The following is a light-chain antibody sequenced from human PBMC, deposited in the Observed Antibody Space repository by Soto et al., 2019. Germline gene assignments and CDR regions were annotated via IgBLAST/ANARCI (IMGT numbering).Light chain of an antibody. CDR2: EVR. V-gene: IGLV2-14*01. Sequence: QSALTQPPSASGSPGQSVTISCTGTSSDVGGYNYVSWYQHHPGKAPKLIISEVRNRPSGISYRFTGSKSGNTVSLTISGLQADDEADYYCSAYTPTSNLVFGGGTKLPVL. CDR3: SAYTPTSNLV. CDR1: SSDVGGYNY. J-gene: IGLJ3*02.